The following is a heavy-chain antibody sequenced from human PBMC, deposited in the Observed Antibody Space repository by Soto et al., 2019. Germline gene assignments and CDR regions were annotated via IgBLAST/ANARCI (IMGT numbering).Heavy chain of an antibody. Sequence: QVQLVESGGGVVQPGRSLRLSCAASGFTFSSYGMHWVRQAPGKGLEWVALISYDGTNKYDADSVQGRFTISRDNSKNALYLQMNSLSTGDTAVYYCGKDLATIFGGDYWGQGTLVTVSS. CDR1: GFTFSSYG. CDR3: GKDLATIFGGDY. CDR2: ISYDGTNK. D-gene: IGHD3-3*01. V-gene: IGHV3-30*18. J-gene: IGHJ4*02.